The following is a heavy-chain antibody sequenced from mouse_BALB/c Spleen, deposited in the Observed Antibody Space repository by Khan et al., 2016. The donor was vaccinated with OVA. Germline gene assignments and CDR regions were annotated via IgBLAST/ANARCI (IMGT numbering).Heavy chain of an antibody. CDR2: TNPTNGRT. CDR3: ARMKKIVAIVCDY. J-gene: IGHJ2*01. V-gene: IGHV1S81*02. CDR1: GYTFTSYW. Sequence: QVQLQQSGAELVKAGASVKMSCKASGYTFTSYWMHWVKQRLGQGLEWFAETNPTNGRTYYNEKFKSKATLTVDTSSSTAYMLLSGPTFEDSAVYYCARMKKIVAIVCDYWGQGTTLTVSS. D-gene: IGHD1-1*01.